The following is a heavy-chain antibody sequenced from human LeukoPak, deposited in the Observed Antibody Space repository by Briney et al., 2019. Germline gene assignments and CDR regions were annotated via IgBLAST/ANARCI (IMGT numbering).Heavy chain of an antibody. V-gene: IGHV3-53*01. Sequence: GGSLRLSCAASGFSVSNNYMSWVRQAPGKGLEWVSVFYSGGSTYFADSVKGRFTISRDNSKNTPDLQMNSLRGEDTAVYYCARVRGVRGALDVWGQGTTVTVSS. CDR2: FYSGGST. D-gene: IGHD3-10*01. CDR1: GFSVSNNY. J-gene: IGHJ6*02. CDR3: ARVRGVRGALDV.